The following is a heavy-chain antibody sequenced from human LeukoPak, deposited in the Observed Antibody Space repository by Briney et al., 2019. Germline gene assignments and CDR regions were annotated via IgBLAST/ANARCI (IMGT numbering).Heavy chain of an antibody. Sequence: PSETLSLTCAVYGGSFSGYYWSWIRQPPGKGLEWIGEINHSGSTNYNPSLKSRVTISVDTSKNQFSLKLSSVTAADTAVYYCANAYCGGDCQIPWGQGTLVTVSS. J-gene: IGHJ5*02. D-gene: IGHD2-21*02. CDR2: INHSGST. CDR1: GGSFSGYY. V-gene: IGHV4-34*01. CDR3: ANAYCGGDCQIP.